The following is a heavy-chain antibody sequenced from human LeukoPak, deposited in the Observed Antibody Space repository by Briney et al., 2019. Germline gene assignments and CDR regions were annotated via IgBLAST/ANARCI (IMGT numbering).Heavy chain of an antibody. CDR1: GGSISSYY. V-gene: IGHV4-59*01. J-gene: IGHJ6*02. CDR2: IYYSGST. Sequence: SETLSLTCTVSGGSISSYYWGWIRQPPGKGLEWIGYIYYSGSTNYNPSLKSRVTISVDTSKNQFSLKLSSVTAADTAVYYCARSKEYYYGSGSPLYYGMDVWGQGTTVTVSS. D-gene: IGHD3-10*01. CDR3: ARSKEYYYGSGSPLYYGMDV.